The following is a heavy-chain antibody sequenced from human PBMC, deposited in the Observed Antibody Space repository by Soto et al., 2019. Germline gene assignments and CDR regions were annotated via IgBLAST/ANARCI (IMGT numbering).Heavy chain of an antibody. CDR1: GYSFTSYW. V-gene: IGHV5-51*01. Sequence: PGESLKISCKASGYSFTSYWIGWVRQMPGKGLEWMGIIYPGDSDTRYSPSFQGQVTISADKSISTAYLQWSSLKASDTAMYYCARYKRDYSIPIYNWFDPWGQGTLVTVSS. CDR3: ARYKRDYSIPIYNWFDP. J-gene: IGHJ5*02. CDR2: IYPGDSDT. D-gene: IGHD4-4*01.